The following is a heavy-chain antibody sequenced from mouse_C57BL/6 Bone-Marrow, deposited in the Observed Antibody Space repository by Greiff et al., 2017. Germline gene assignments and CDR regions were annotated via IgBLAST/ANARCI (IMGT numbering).Heavy chain of an antibody. V-gene: IGHV1-19*01. Sequence: EVQLQQSGPVLVKPGASVKMSCKASGYTFTDYYMNWVKQSHGKSLEWIGVINPYNGGTSYNQKFKGKATLTVDKSSSTAYMELNSLTSEDSAVYYCARESYGSSFDYWGQGTTLTVSS. CDR2: INPYNGGT. CDR3: ARESYGSSFDY. CDR1: GYTFTDYY. D-gene: IGHD1-1*01. J-gene: IGHJ2*01.